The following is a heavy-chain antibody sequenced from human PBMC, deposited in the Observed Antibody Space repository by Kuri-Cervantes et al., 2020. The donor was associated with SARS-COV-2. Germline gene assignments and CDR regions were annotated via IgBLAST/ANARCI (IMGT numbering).Heavy chain of an antibody. CDR3: ARHSVAVTVPPSGIDY. V-gene: IGHV4-38-2*01. J-gene: IGHJ4*02. D-gene: IGHD2-21*02. CDR2: IYHSGST. CDR1: GYSISSGYY. Sequence: SETLSLTCAVSGYSISSGYYWGWIRQPPGKGLEWIGSIYHSGSTYYNPSLKSRVTISVDTSKNQFSLKLSSVTAADTAVYYCARHSVAVTVPPSGIDYWGRGTLVTVSS.